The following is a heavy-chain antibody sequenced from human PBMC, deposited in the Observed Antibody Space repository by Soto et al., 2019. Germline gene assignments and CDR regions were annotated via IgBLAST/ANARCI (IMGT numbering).Heavy chain of an antibody. CDR3: TTQYYDFWSGYYPPYY. V-gene: IGHV3-15*01. Sequence: EVQLVESGGGLVQPGGSLRLSCAASGFTFSNAWMSWVRQAPGKGLEWVGRIKSKTDGGTTDYAAPVKGRFTISRDDSKNTLYLQMNSLKTEDTAVYYCTTQYYDFWSGYYPPYYWGQGTLVTVSS. CDR1: GFTFSNAW. CDR2: IKSKTDGGTT. J-gene: IGHJ4*02. D-gene: IGHD3-3*01.